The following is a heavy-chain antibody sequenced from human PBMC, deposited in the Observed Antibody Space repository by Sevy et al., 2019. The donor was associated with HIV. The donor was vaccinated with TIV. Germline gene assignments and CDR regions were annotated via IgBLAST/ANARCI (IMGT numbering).Heavy chain of an antibody. CDR1: GGSISSDNYS. D-gene: IGHD1-1*01. CDR2: IYHSGST. J-gene: IGHJ5*02. V-gene: IGHV4-30-2*01. CDR3: ARDALTTGWFDP. Sequence: SETLSLTCAVSGGSISSDNYSWSWMRQPLGKGLEWIGYIYHSGSTHYNLSLNSRVTISVDRSKNQFSLKLSSVTAADTAVYYCARDALTTGWFDPWGQGTLVTVSS.